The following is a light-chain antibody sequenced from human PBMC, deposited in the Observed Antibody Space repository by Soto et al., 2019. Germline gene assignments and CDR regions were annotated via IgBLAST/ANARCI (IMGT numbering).Light chain of an antibody. CDR1: QDLFCHSINRNY. Sequence: SPAVSLSERANFNCTSSQDLFCHSINRNYLAWYQQKPGQPPKLLIYWASSRDSGVPDRFSGSGSGTDFTLTISSLQAEDVALFYCQQYYATPLTFGGGTKVDI. CDR3: QQYYATPLT. CDR2: WAS. V-gene: IGKV4-1*01. J-gene: IGKJ4*01.